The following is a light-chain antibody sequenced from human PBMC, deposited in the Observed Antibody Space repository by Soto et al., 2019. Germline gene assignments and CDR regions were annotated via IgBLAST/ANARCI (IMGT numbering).Light chain of an antibody. CDR3: HQYYTWPRR. V-gene: IGKV3-15*01. CDR1: QTVSSN. J-gene: IGKJ1*01. Sequence: VVTQSPGTLSLSPGDRATLSCSASQTVSSNFLAWYQHRHAQAPRLLIHGASTRATDFPARFSGSGSGTEFTLTISSLQSEDIAVYCCHQYYTWPRRFGQGTKLDI. CDR2: GAS.